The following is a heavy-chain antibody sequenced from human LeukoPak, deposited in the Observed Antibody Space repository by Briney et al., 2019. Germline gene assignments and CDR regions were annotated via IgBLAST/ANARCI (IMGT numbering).Heavy chain of an antibody. V-gene: IGHV3-11*01. CDR2: IRRTGGPI. Sequence: GGSLRLSCAASGFTSGLAFSDYYMSWIRQAPGKGLEWGSYIRRTGGPIEYADSLKGRFTISRDNDKSSLYLQMNSLRAEDTAVYYCASHYYSSGKGALDIWGQGTIVIVSS. J-gene: IGHJ3*02. CDR3: ASHYYSSGKGALDI. D-gene: IGHD3-10*01. CDR1: GFTSGLAFSDYY.